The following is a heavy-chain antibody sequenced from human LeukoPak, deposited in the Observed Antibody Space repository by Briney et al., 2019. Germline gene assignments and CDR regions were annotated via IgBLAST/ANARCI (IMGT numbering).Heavy chain of an antibody. J-gene: IGHJ5*02. CDR3: ARLSSHYGDYKVDP. V-gene: IGHV1-8*01. D-gene: IGHD4-17*01. CDR2: MNPHSGNT. Sequence: ASVKLSCKASGYTFTNYDINWVRQATRQGLEWMGWMNPHSGNTGYAQKFQGRVTMTRNTSISTAYMELSSLRSEDTAVYYCARLSSHYGDYKVDPWGQGTLVTVSS. CDR1: GYTFTNYD.